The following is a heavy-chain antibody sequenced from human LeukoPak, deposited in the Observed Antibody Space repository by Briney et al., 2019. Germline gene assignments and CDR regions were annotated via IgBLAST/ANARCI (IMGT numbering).Heavy chain of an antibody. CDR1: GGSFSGYY. D-gene: IGHD3-3*01. CDR2: INHSGST. J-gene: IGHJ4*02. CDR3: ARGGALRFLEWLSADYYFDY. V-gene: IGHV4-34*01. Sequence: SETLSLTCAVYGGSFSGYYWSWIRQPPGKALEWIGEINHSGSTNYSPSLKSRVTISVATSKNQFSLKLSSVTAADTAVYYCARGGALRFLEWLSADYYFDYWGQGTLVTVSS.